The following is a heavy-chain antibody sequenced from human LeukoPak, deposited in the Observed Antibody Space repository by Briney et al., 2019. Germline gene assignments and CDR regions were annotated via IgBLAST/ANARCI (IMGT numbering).Heavy chain of an antibody. CDR1: GFTFSSYA. J-gene: IGHJ4*02. CDR3: ARDRGYSSGWYYFDY. CDR2: ISYDGSNK. D-gene: IGHD6-19*01. Sequence: GRSLRLSCAASGFTFSSYAMHWVRQAPGKGLEWVAVISYDGSNKYYADSVKGRFTISRDNSKNTLYLQMNSLRAEDTAVYYCARDRGYSSGWYYFDYWGQGTLVTVSS. V-gene: IGHV3-30-3*01.